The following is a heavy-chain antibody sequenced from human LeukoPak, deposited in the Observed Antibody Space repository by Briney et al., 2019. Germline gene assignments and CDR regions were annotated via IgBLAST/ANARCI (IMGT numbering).Heavy chain of an antibody. CDR1: GFTASSNY. Sequence: GGSLRLSCAASGFTASSNYMSWVRQAPGKGLEWVSVIYSGGSTYYADSVKGRFTISRDNSKNTLYLQMNSLRAEDTAVYYCARDSRPRRIWFGESLSYYYYYYGMDVWGQGTTVTVSS. J-gene: IGHJ6*02. D-gene: IGHD3-10*01. CDR2: IYSGGST. V-gene: IGHV3-66*01. CDR3: ARDSRPRRIWFGESLSYYYYYYGMDV.